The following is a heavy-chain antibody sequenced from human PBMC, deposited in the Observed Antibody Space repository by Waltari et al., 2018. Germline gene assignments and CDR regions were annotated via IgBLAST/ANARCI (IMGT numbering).Heavy chain of an antibody. Sequence: QVQLVQSGAEVKKPGSSVKVSCKASGGTFSSYAISWVRQAPGQGLEWMGGIIPIFGTANYAQKFQGRVTITADESTSTAYMELSSLRSEDTAVYYCARERDDVVAATWAFDIWGQGTMVTVSS. J-gene: IGHJ3*02. CDR2: IIPIFGTA. CDR1: GGTFSSYA. CDR3: ARERDDVVAATWAFDI. D-gene: IGHD2-15*01. V-gene: IGHV1-69*13.